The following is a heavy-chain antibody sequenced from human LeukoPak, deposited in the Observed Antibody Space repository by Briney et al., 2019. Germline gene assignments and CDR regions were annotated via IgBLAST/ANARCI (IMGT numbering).Heavy chain of an antibody. J-gene: IGHJ4*02. D-gene: IGHD2-15*01. CDR1: GFTFSTYA. Sequence: GGSLRLSCATSGFTFSTYAMSWVRQAPGKGLEWVSAISGRGGTTYYAASVRGRFTISRDTSRSTLYLQMNSLRAEDAAVYYCAKAPVTSCRGAFCYPFDYWGQGTLVTVSS. V-gene: IGHV3-23*01. CDR2: ISGRGGTT. CDR3: AKAPVTSCRGAFCYPFDY.